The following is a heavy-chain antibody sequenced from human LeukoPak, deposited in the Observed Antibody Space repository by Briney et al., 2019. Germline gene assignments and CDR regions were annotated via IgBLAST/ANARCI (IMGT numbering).Heavy chain of an antibody. CDR1: GFTFSSYW. CDR3: ASIAAASYFDY. CDR2: IKQDGSEK. J-gene: IGHJ4*02. Sequence: GGSLRLSCAATGFTFSSYWMSWVRQAPGKGLEWVANIKQDGSEKYYVDSVKGRFTISRDNAKNSLYLQMNSLRAEDTAVYYCASIAAASYFDYWGQGTLVTVSS. D-gene: IGHD6-13*01. V-gene: IGHV3-7*01.